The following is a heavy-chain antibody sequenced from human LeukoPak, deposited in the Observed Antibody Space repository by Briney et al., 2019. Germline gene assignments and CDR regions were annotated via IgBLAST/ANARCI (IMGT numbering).Heavy chain of an antibody. Sequence: GGSLRLSCAASGFTFSDYYMSWIRQAPGKGLEWVSYISSSGSTIYYADSVKGRFTISRDNAKNSLYLQMNSLRAEDTAVYYCAKCYDDYGLVGAHDYYYMDVWGKGTTVTVSS. CDR1: GFTFSDYY. J-gene: IGHJ6*03. D-gene: IGHD4-17*01. CDR3: AKCYDDYGLVGAHDYYYMDV. CDR2: ISSSGSTI. V-gene: IGHV3-11*04.